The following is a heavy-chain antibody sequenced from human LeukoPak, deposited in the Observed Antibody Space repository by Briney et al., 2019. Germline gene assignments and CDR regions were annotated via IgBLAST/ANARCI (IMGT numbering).Heavy chain of an antibody. CDR2: IVVGSGNT. Sequence: SVKVSCKASGFTFTSSAMQWVRQARGQRLEWIGWIVVGSGNTNYAQKFQERVTITRDMSTSTAYMELSSLISEDTAVYYCAAQKLEYSSSWPFDYWGQGTLVTVSS. V-gene: IGHV1-58*02. CDR1: GFTFTSSA. J-gene: IGHJ4*02. D-gene: IGHD6-13*01. CDR3: AAQKLEYSSSWPFDY.